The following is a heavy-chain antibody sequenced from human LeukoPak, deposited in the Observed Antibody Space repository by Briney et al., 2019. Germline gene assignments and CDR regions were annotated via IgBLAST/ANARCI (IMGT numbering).Heavy chain of an antibody. CDR1: RFTFSSYW. Sequence: GGSLRLSCAASRFTFSSYWMSWVRQAPGRGLEWVANIKQDGSEKYYVDSVKGRFTISRDNAKNSLYLQLNSLRAEDTAVYYCARARGGYDFDYWGQGTLVTVSS. D-gene: IGHD5-12*01. CDR3: ARARGGYDFDY. CDR2: IKQDGSEK. J-gene: IGHJ4*02. V-gene: IGHV3-7*03.